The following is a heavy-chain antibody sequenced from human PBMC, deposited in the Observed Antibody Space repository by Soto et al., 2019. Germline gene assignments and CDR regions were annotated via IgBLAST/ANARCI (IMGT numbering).Heavy chain of an antibody. J-gene: IGHJ4*02. D-gene: IGHD3-3*01. CDR1: GGSISSSSYY. CDR3: ARHVRGMSGRGAYFDY. V-gene: IGHV4-39*01. Sequence: PSETLPLTGPVSGGSISSSSYYGGWFRQPPGKGLEWIGSIYYSGSTYYNPSLKSRVTISVDTSKNQFSLKLSSVTAADTAVYYCARHVRGMSGRGAYFDYWGQGTLVAVSS. CDR2: IYYSGST.